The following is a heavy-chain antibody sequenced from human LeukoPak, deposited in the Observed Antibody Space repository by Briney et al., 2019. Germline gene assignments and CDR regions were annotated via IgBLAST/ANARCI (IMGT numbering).Heavy chain of an antibody. Sequence: GGSLRLSCAASGFTVSNNYMSWVRQAPGKGLEWVSVIYGGDNTYYVQSVKGRFTISRDNSKKTLFLHMNRLRAEDTAVYYCAGRRLLDASFDYWGQGTLVTVSS. CDR3: AGRRLLDASFDY. CDR1: GFTVSNNY. V-gene: IGHV3-66*02. D-gene: IGHD3-16*01. J-gene: IGHJ4*02. CDR2: IYGGDNT.